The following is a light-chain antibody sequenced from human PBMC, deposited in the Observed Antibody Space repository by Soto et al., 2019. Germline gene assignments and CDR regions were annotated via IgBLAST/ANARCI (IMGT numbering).Light chain of an antibody. CDR1: SSNIGNNY. V-gene: IGLV1-51*01. J-gene: IGLJ2*01. Sequence: QSVLTQPPSVSAAPGQKVTISCSGSSSNIGNNYVSWYQQLPGTAPKLLIYDNNKRPSGIPDRFSGSKSGTSATLGITGLQTGDEADYYCGTWDSSLHVVFGGGTKLTGL. CDR3: GTWDSSLHVV. CDR2: DNN.